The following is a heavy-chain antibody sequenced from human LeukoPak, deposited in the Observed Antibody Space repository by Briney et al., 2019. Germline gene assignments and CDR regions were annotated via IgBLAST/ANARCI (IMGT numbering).Heavy chain of an antibody. J-gene: IGHJ3*02. D-gene: IGHD2-2*02. CDR3: ARVRNPASPSKAAAIGAFDI. V-gene: IGHV4-39*01. CDR2: IYYSGST. CDR1: GGSISSSSYY. Sequence: SETLSLTCTVSGGSISSSSYYWGWIRQPPGKGLERIGSIYYSGSTYYNPSLKSRVTISVDTSKNQFSLKLSSVTAADTAVYYCARVRNPASPSKAAAIGAFDIWGQGTMVTVSS.